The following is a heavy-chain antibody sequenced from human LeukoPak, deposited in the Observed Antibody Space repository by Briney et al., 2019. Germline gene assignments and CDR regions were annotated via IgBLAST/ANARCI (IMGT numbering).Heavy chain of an antibody. CDR2: IYSSGNT. CDR1: GFIVSSNY. J-gene: IGHJ4*02. Sequence: PGGSLRLSCAASGFIVSSNYMSWVRQAPGKGLEWVSIIYSSGNTYYADSVEGRFTISRDKSENTLYLQMNSLRAEDTAVYYCARVETSKGYYFDYWGQGTLVTVSS. CDR3: ARVETSKGYYFDY. V-gene: IGHV3-66*01.